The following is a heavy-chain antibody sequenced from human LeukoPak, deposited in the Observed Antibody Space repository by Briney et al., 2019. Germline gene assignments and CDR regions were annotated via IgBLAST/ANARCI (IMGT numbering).Heavy chain of an antibody. Sequence: SKTLSLTCTVSGGSISSYYWSWIRQPPGKGLEWIGYIYYSGSTNYNPSLKSRVTISVDTSKNQFSLKLSSVTAADTAVYYCARSNDILTGDNWFDPWGQGTLVTVSS. V-gene: IGHV4-59*01. CDR1: GGSISSYY. CDR2: IYYSGST. J-gene: IGHJ5*02. D-gene: IGHD3-9*01. CDR3: ARSNDILTGDNWFDP.